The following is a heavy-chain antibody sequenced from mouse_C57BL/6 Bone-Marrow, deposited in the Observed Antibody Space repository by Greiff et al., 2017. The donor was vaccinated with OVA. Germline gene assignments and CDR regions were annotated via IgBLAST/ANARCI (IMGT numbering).Heavy chain of an antibody. V-gene: IGHV3-6*01. CDR3: ARVEDGYYDY. J-gene: IGHJ2*01. D-gene: IGHD2-3*01. CDR1: GYSITSGYY. Sequence: EVKLMESGPGLVKPSQSLSLTCSVTGYSITSGYYWNWIRQFPGNKLEWMGYISYDGSNNYNPSLKNRISITRDTSKNQFFLKLNSVTTEDTATYYCARVEDGYYDYWGQGTTLTVSS. CDR2: ISYDGSN.